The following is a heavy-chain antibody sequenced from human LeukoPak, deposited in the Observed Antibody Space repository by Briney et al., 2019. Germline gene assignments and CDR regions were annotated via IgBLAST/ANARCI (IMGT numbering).Heavy chain of an antibody. Sequence: KPSETQSLTCAVYGGSFSGYYWSWIRQPPGKGLEWIGEINHSGSTNYNPSLKSRVTISVDTSKNQFSLKLSSVTAADTAVYYCAREDGSGSYWGQGTLVTVSS. CDR3: AREDGSGSY. CDR2: INHSGST. CDR1: GGSFSGYY. D-gene: IGHD3-10*01. J-gene: IGHJ4*02. V-gene: IGHV4-34*01.